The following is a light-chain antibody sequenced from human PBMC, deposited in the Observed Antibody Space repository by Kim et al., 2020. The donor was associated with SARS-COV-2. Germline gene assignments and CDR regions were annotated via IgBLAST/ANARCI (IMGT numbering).Light chain of an antibody. J-gene: IGLJ1*01. CDR3: QAWDCSTGYV. CDR2: QDR. V-gene: IGLV3-1*01. Sequence: SYELTQPPSVSVSPGQTASITCSGDKLGDKYACWYQQKPGQSPVLVIYQDRKRPSGIPERFSGSNSGNTATLTISGTQAMDEADYYCQAWDCSTGYVFGTGTKVTVL. CDR1: KLGDKY.